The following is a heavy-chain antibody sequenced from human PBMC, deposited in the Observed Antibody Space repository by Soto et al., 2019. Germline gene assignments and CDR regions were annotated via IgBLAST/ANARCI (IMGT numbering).Heavy chain of an antibody. CDR2: LIPILGTT. CDR3: ARDSHDYIWGRYRKGMDV. D-gene: IGHD3-16*02. Sequence: QVQLVQSGAEVKKPGSSVKVSCKASGNTFSKYAISWVRQAPGQGLEWMGGLIPILGTTNYAQKFQGRDTITADESTRKDYMELSSVRLEDTAVYSCARDSHDYIWGRYRKGMDVWGQGTTLSVSS. J-gene: IGHJ6*02. V-gene: IGHV1-69*01. CDR1: GNTFSKYA.